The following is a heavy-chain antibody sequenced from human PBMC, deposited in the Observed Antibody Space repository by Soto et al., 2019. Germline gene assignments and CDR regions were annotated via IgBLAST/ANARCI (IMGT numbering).Heavy chain of an antibody. J-gene: IGHJ4*02. CDR2: IYYSGST. V-gene: IGHV4-31*03. CDR1: GGSISSGGYY. Sequence: QVQLQESGPGLVKPSQTLSLTCTVSGGSISSGGYYWSWIRQHPGKGLEWIGCIYYSGSTYYNPSLKSRVTIPVDTSKNQSSRKRSSVTAADTAVYYCARVISYGYFDYWGQGTLVTVSS. CDR3: ARVISYGYFDY. D-gene: IGHD1-26*01.